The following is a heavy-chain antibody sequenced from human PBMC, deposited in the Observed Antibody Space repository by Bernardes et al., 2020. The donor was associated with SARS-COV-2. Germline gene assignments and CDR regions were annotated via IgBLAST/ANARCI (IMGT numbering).Heavy chain of an antibody. CDR1: GFTFSNYA. J-gene: IGHJ6*02. Sequence: GSLRLSCAASGFTFSNYAMNLVRQAPGKGLEWVSGIGGRGDGTYYADTVKGRFTISRDNSKNTLYLQMNSLRAEDTAVYYCAKTLLIITARFYNFYGMDFWGQGTTVTVS. CDR2: IGGRGDGT. V-gene: IGHV3-23*01. CDR3: AKTLLIITARFYNFYGMDF. D-gene: IGHD6-6*01.